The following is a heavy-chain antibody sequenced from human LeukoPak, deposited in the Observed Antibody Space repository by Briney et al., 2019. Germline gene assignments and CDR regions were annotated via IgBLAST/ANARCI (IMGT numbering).Heavy chain of an antibody. J-gene: IGHJ5*02. CDR3: ARDRGLHGWFDP. D-gene: IGHD3-10*01. CDR2: IIPIFGTA. V-gene: IGHV1-69*13. CDR1: GGTFSSYA. Sequence: ASVKVSCKASGGTFSSYAISWVRQAPGQGLEWMGGIIPIFGTANYAQKFQGRVTITADESTSTAYMELSSLRSEDTAVYYCARDRGLHGWFDPWGQGTLVTVSS.